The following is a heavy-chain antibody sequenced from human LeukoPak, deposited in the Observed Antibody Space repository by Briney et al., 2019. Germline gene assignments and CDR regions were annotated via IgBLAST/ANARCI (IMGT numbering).Heavy chain of an antibody. CDR3: ARHGQQLVGDY. Sequence: GESLKISCKGFGYSFTNYWIGWVRQMPRKGLEWMGIFYPADSDTRYNPAFQGQVTMSADKSISTAYLQWSSLKASDTAMYYCARHGQQLVGDYWGEGTLVTVSS. J-gene: IGHJ4*02. D-gene: IGHD6-13*01. CDR2: FYPADSDT. CDR1: GYSFTNYW. V-gene: IGHV5-51*01.